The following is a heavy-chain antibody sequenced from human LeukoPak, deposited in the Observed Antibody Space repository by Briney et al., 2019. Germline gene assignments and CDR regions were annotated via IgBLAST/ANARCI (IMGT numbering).Heavy chain of an antibody. V-gene: IGHV5-51*01. J-gene: IGHJ4*02. D-gene: IGHD6-19*01. CDR3: ARQGKYSSGSHYFDY. Sequence: GESLKISCKASGYSFTNYWIARVRQMPGKGLEWMGIIYCEDSETKYSPSFQGQVTISVDKSISTAYLQWSSLRASDTAIYYCARQGKYSSGSHYFDYWGQGILVTVSS. CDR2: IYCEDSET. CDR1: GYSFTNYW.